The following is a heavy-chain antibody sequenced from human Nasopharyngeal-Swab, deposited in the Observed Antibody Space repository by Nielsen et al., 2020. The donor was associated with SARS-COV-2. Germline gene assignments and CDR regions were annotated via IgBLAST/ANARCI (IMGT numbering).Heavy chain of an antibody. V-gene: IGHV3-33*05. CDR3: AREAGTFRAFDI. CDR2: ISYDGSNK. J-gene: IGHJ3*02. D-gene: IGHD3-16*01. Sequence: VRQAPGKGLEWVAVISYDGSNKYYADSVKGRFTTSRDNSKNTLYLQMNSLRAEDTAVYYCAREAGTFRAFDIWGQGTMVTVSS.